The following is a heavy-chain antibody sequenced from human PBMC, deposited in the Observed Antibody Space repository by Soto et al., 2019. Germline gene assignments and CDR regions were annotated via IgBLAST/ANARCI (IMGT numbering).Heavy chain of an antibody. CDR1: GGTFSSYA. CDR2: IIPIFGTA. D-gene: IGHD3-10*01. CDR3: ARYMVRGVSNPRYYYYGMDV. V-gene: IGHV1-69*01. Sequence: QVQLVQSGAEVKKPGSSVKVSCKASGGTFSSYAISWVRQAPGQGLEWMGGIIPIFGTANYAQKFQGRVTITADESTSIAYMELSSLRSEDTAVYYCARYMVRGVSNPRYYYYGMDVWGQGTTVTVSS. J-gene: IGHJ6*02.